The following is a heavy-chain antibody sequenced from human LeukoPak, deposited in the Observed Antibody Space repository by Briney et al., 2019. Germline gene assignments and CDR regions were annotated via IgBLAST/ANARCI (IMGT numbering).Heavy chain of an antibody. J-gene: IGHJ4*02. V-gene: IGHV3-48*01. Sequence: GGSLRLSCAASGFTFSSYSMNWVRQAPGKGLEWVSYISSSSSTIYYADSVKGRFTISRDNSKNTLYLQMNSLRAEDTAVYYCAKEGYVAALDYWGQGTLVTVSS. CDR2: ISSSSSTI. CDR1: GFTFSSYS. D-gene: IGHD6-6*01. CDR3: AKEGYVAALDY.